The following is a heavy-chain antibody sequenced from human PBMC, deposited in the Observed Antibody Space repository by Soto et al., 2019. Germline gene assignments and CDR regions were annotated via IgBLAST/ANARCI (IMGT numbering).Heavy chain of an antibody. CDR3: ASVSLYGDYTDVGRSWFDP. V-gene: IGHV6-1*01. D-gene: IGHD4-17*01. J-gene: IGHJ5*02. Sequence: PSQTLSLTCAISGDSVSSNSAAWNWIRQPPSRGLEWLGRTYYRSKWYNDYAVSVKSRITINPDTSKNQFSLQLNSVTPEDTAVYYCASVSLYGDYTDVGRSWFDPGGQGTLVTVCS. CDR2: TYYRSKWYN. CDR1: GDSVSSNSAA.